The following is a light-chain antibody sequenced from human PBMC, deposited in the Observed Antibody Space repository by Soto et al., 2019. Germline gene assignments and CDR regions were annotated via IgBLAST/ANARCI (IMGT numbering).Light chain of an antibody. Sequence: QSVLTQPASVSGSPGQSITISCTGTSSDVGGYNYVSWYQQHPGKAPKLMIYEVSNRPSGVSNRFSGSKSGNTASLTISGLQAEDEANYYCSSYRSGSTPWVFGGGTKVTVL. CDR2: EVS. CDR3: SSYRSGSTPWV. V-gene: IGLV2-14*01. J-gene: IGLJ3*02. CDR1: SSDVGGYNY.